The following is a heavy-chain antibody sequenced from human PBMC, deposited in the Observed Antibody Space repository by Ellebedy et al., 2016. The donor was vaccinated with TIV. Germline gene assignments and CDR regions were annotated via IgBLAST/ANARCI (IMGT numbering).Heavy chain of an antibody. Sequence: AASVKVSCRVSGGTFSGYAISWARQAPGQGLEWMGGLIPIFETANYAQKYQGRVTIIADESTNTAYMELNSLTSEDTALYYWAREGTYGSGTYRLDYWGQGTLVTVSS. CDR3: AREGTYGSGTYRLDY. V-gene: IGHV1-69*13. CDR2: LIPIFETA. J-gene: IGHJ4*02. D-gene: IGHD3-16*02. CDR1: GGTFSGYA.